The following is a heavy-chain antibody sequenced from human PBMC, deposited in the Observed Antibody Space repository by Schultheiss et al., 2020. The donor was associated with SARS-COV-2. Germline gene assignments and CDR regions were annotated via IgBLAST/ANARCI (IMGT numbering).Heavy chain of an antibody. CDR2: IYTSGST. CDR1: GGSISSSSYY. CDR3: AQSHTILGHANWFDP. D-gene: IGHD3-3*01. J-gene: IGHJ5*02. V-gene: IGHV4-61*02. Sequence: SETLSLTCTVSGGSISSSSYYWSWIRQPAGKGLEWIGRIYTSGSTYYNPSLKSRVTISVDRSKNQFSLKLSSVTAADTAVYYCAQSHTILGHANWFDPWGQGTLVTVSS.